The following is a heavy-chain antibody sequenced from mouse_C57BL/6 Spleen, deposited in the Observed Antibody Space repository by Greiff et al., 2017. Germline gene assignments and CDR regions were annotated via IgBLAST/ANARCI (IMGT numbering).Heavy chain of an antibody. V-gene: IGHV1-61*01. CDR1: GYTFTSYW. CDR3: ARSEGPYAMDY. Sequence: QVQLQQPGAELVRPGSSVKLSCKASGYTFTSYWMDWVKQRPGQGLEWIGNLYPSDSETHYNQKFKDKATLTVDKSSSTAYMQLSSLTSEDSAVYYCARSEGPYAMDYWGQGTSGTVSS. CDR2: LYPSDSET. J-gene: IGHJ4*01.